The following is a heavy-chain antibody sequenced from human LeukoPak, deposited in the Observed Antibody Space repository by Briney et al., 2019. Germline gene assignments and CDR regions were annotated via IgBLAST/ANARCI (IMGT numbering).Heavy chain of an antibody. Sequence: GGSLRLSCATSGFTYSNYGMSWVRQAPGKGLEWVSGITYVGSTYSADSMKGRFAISRDSAKNSLYLQMNSLRVEDTAVYYCARDYGYEIDYWGQGTLVTVSS. V-gene: IGHV3-23*01. J-gene: IGHJ4*02. D-gene: IGHD5-24*01. CDR2: ITYVGST. CDR1: GFTYSNYG. CDR3: ARDYGYEIDY.